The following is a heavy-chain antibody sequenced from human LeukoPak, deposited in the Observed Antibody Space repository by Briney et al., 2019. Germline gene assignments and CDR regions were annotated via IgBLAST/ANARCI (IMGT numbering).Heavy chain of an antibody. CDR2: INPNSGGT. J-gene: IGHJ3*02. CDR1: GYTFTGYY. D-gene: IGHD2-15*01. Sequence: ASVKVSCKASGYTFTGYYMHWVRQAPGQGLEGMGWINPNSGGTNYAQKFQGRVTMTRDTSISTAYMELSRLRSDDTAVYHCARDLRTLPCYRADFDIWGQGTMVTVSS. V-gene: IGHV1-2*02. CDR3: ARDLRTLPCYRADFDI.